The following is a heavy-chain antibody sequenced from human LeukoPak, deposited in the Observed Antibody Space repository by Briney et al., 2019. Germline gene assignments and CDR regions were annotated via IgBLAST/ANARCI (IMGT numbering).Heavy chain of an antibody. V-gene: IGHV3-23*01. Sequence: GGSLRLSCAASGITFSNYHMIWVRQAPGKGLECVSSISNNGANTYYADSVKGRFTISRDNSKNTLYLQMNSLRTEDTAVYYCAKDRQWLVRRGNSFDYWGQGTLVTVSS. CDR1: GITFSNYH. CDR2: ISNNGANT. CDR3: AKDRQWLVRRGNSFDY. D-gene: IGHD6-19*01. J-gene: IGHJ4*02.